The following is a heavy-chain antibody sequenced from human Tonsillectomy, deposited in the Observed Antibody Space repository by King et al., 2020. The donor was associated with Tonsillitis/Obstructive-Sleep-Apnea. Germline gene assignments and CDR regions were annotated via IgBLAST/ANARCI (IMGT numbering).Heavy chain of an antibody. CDR1: GFTFINFW. D-gene: IGHD3-22*01. Sequence: QLVQSGGGLVQPGGSLRLSCAASGFTFINFWMSWVRQAPGKGLEWVTNIKEDGSEKYYVDSVKGRFTISRDNAKNSLYLQMNSLRAEDTAVYYCARVLDYYDSSGYRAFDIWGQGTMVTVSS. CDR2: IKEDGSEK. CDR3: ARVLDYYDSSGYRAFDI. J-gene: IGHJ3*02. V-gene: IGHV3-7*03.